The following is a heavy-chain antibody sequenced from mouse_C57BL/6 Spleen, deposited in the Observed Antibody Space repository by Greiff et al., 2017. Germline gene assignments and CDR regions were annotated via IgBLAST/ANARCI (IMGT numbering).Heavy chain of an antibody. CDR1: GYTFTSYW. V-gene: IGHV1-50*01. D-gene: IGHD1-1*02. Sequence: VQLQQSGAELVKPGASVKLSCKASGYTFTSYWMQWVNQRPGQGLEWIGEIDPSDSYTNYNQKFKGKATLTVEPSSSTAYMQLSSLTSEDSAVYYCARSGNYGMDYWGQGTSVTVSS. CDR2: IDPSDSYT. J-gene: IGHJ4*01. CDR3: ARSGNYGMDY.